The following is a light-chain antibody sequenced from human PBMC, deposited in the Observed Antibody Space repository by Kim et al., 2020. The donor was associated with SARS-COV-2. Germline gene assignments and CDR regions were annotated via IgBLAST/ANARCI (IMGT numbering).Light chain of an antibody. CDR3: QQYNNWPFT. CDR2: SAS. Sequence: EIVMTQSPVTLSVSPGESATLSCRASQSISNNLAWYQQKPGQPPRLVVYSASMRATDIPARFSGGGSGAEFTLTISSLQSEDFATYYCQQYNNWPFTFGPGTKVDIK. V-gene: IGKV3-15*01. J-gene: IGKJ3*01. CDR1: QSISNN.